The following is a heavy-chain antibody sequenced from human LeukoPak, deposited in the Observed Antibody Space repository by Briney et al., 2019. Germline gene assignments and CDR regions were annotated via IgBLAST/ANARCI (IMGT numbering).Heavy chain of an antibody. D-gene: IGHD3-16*02. CDR2: ISAYNGNT. J-gene: IGHJ4*02. V-gene: IGHV1-18*01. CDR1: GYTFTSYG. Sequence: ASVKVSCKASGYTFTSYGISWVRQAPGQGLEWMGWISAYNGNTNYAQKLQGGVTMTTDTSTSTAYMELRSLRSDDTAVYYCARDEFMGWDYVWGSYRPFDYWGQGTLVTVSS. CDR3: ARDEFMGWDYVWGSYRPFDY.